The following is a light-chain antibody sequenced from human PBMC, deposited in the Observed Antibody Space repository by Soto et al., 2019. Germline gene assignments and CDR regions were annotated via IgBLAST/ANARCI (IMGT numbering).Light chain of an antibody. CDR2: GAS. CDR3: HQYDSSPIT. V-gene: IGKV3-20*01. CDR1: QSVTNTY. Sequence: EIVLTQSPDTLSLSPGERATLSCRASQSVTNTYLAWYQQKPGQAPRLLIYGASDRATGIPDRFSGSGSGTDFTLTISRVEPEDFAVYYCHQYDSSPITFGQGTRLEI. J-gene: IGKJ5*01.